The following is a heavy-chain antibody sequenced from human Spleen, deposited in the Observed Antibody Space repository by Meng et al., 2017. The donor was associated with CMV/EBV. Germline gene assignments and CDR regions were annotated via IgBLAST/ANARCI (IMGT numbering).Heavy chain of an antibody. Sequence: KVSCKGSGYSFTSYWIGWVRQMPGKGLEWMGIIYPGDSDTRYSPSFQGQVTISADKSITTAYLQWSSLKASDTAMYYCARDYRSIAARRPNWYFDLWGRGTLVTVSS. D-gene: IGHD6-6*01. V-gene: IGHV5-51*01. J-gene: IGHJ2*01. CDR2: IYPGDSDT. CDR1: GYSFTSYW. CDR3: ARDYRSIAARRPNWYFDL.